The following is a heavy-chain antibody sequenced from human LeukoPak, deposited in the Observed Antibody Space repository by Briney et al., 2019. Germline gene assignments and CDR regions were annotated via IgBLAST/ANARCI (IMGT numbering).Heavy chain of an antibody. V-gene: IGHV1-18*04. CDR1: GYTFTGYY. CDR3: ARDRMDTGTYFDY. D-gene: IGHD5-18*01. J-gene: IGHJ4*02. Sequence: ASVKVSCKASGYTFTGYYMHWVRQAPGQGLEWMGWISTYNGNTNYAQKLQGRVTMTTDTSTSTACMELRSLRSDDTAMYYCARDRMDTGTYFDYWGQGTLVTVSS. CDR2: ISTYNGNT.